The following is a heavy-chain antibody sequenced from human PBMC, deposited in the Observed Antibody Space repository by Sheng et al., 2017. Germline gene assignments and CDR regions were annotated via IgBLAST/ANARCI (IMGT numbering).Heavy chain of an antibody. CDR2: ISEINGAI. Sequence: EVQLVESGGNLVQPGGSLRLSCAASGFIFSSYNMNWVRQAPGKGLEWVSYISEINGAIYYADSVKGRFTISRDSAKNSLYLQMNSLRAEDTAVYYCARLSSGGEYYYYMDVWGERDRRSTVSS. J-gene: IGHJ6*03. CDR3: ARLSSGGEYYYYMDV. CDR1: GFIFSSYN. D-gene: IGHD3-10*01. V-gene: IGHV3-48*01.